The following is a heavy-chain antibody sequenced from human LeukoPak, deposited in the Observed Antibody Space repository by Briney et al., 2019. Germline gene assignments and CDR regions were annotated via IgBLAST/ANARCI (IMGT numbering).Heavy chain of an antibody. J-gene: IGHJ4*02. V-gene: IGHV3-48*03. Sequence: QTGGSLRLSCAASGFTFSSYEMNWVRQAPGKGLEWVSYISSSGSTIYYADSVKGRFTISRDNTRNSLYLQMNSLRAEDTAIYYCARAPNTVFGVVDFDYWGQGALVTVSS. D-gene: IGHD3-3*01. CDR2: ISSSGSTI. CDR1: GFTFSSYE. CDR3: ARAPNTVFGVVDFDY.